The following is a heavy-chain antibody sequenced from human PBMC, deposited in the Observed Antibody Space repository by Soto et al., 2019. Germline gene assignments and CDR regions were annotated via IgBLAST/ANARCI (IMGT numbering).Heavy chain of an antibody. CDR1: GDSISSGGFS. V-gene: IGHV4-30-2*01. D-gene: IGHD3-3*01. CDR2: IYHSGST. CDR3: ARAHFDSYFHH. Sequence: NPSETLSLTCAVSGDSISSGGFSWSWIRQPPGKGLEWIGYIYHSGSTYYNPSLKSRVTISIDKSKNQFSLKLSSMTAADSAVYFCARAHFDSYFHHWGQGTLVTVSS. J-gene: IGHJ1*01.